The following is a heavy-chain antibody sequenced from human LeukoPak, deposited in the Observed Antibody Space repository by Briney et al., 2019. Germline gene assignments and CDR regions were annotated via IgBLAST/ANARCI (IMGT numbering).Heavy chain of an antibody. CDR1: GFSFSRAW. CDR2: ITASSTAI. Sequence: GGSLRLSCAASGFSFSRAWMSWVRQAPGKGLEWVSSITASSTAIYSADSVKGRFTISRDNAKNFLYLQMNSLRAEDTAVYYCARRSGIAVAGAFDYWGQGTLVTVSS. CDR3: ARRSGIAVAGAFDY. D-gene: IGHD6-19*01. V-gene: IGHV3-21*04. J-gene: IGHJ4*02.